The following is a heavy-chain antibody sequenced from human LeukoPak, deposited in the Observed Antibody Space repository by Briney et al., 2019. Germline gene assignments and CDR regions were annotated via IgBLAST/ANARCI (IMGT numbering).Heavy chain of an antibody. J-gene: IGHJ5*02. V-gene: IGHV3-7*01. Sequence: QPGGSLRLSCAASGFPFSSYWMSWVRQAPGKGLEGVANIKQDGSEKYYVDSVKGRFTISRDNAKNSLYLQMNGLRAEDTAVYYCARDDCSSSSCYHNWFDPWGQGTLVTVSS. CDR1: GFPFSSYW. CDR2: IKQDGSEK. D-gene: IGHD2-2*01. CDR3: ARDDCSSSSCYHNWFDP.